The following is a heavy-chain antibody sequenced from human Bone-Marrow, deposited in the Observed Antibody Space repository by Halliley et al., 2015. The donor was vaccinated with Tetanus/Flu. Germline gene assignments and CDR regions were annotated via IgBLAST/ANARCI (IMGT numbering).Heavy chain of an antibody. CDR1: GASINSENW. D-gene: IGHD2-15*01. CDR2: IYQRGTT. V-gene: IGHV4-4*02. Sequence: TLSLTCSVAGASINSENWWSWVRQPPGRGLEWIGEIYQRGTTNYNPSLKSRVTISIDRTNNTFSLRLNSVTAADTAVYYCARGGTGHCAGGSCPRSRPFGPWGQGTPVTVST. J-gene: IGHJ5*02. CDR3: ARGGTGHCAGGSCPRSRPFGP.